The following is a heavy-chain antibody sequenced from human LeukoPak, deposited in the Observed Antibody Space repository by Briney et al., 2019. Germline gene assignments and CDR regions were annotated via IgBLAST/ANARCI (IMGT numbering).Heavy chain of an antibody. Sequence: QSGRSLRLSCAASGFTFSCCAIHWVRQAPGRGLEWVAVISSDENTKFYADSVKGRFTVYRDNSKKTVWLQMNSLRAEDTAVYYCAKKGGSSGRYDYLDYWGQGTLVTASS. CDR3: AKKGGSSGRYDYLDY. CDR1: GFTFSCCA. J-gene: IGHJ4*02. D-gene: IGHD6-19*01. V-gene: IGHV3-30-3*02. CDR2: ISSDENTK.